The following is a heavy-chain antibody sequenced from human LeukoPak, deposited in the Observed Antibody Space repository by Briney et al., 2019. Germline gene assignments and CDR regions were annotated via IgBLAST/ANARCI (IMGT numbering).Heavy chain of an antibody. J-gene: IGHJ4*02. CDR2: ISYDGSNK. D-gene: IGHD3-10*01. CDR1: GFTFSSYG. V-gene: IGHV3-30*18. Sequence: GGSLRLSCAASGFTFSSYGMHWVRQAPGKGLEWVAVISYDGSNKYYADSVKGRFTISRDNSKNTLYLQMNSLRAEDTAVYYCAKGYYGSGSQYYFDYWGQGTLSPSPQ. CDR3: AKGYYGSGSQYYFDY.